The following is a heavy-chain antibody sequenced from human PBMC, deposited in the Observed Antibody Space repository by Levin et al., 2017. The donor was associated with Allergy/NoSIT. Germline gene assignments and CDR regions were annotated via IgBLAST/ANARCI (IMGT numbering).Heavy chain of an antibody. CDR1: GFTFSSYW. J-gene: IGHJ6*02. CDR3: ARDIHTMVRGIINYHYYSYYGMDV. Sequence: GESLKISCVASGFTFSSYWMSWVRQVPGKGLEWVANIKQDGSEKYYVDSVKGRFTISRDNAKNSLSLQMNSLRDEEAAVYYCARDIHTMVRGIINYHYYSYYGMDVWGQGTTVTVSS. D-gene: IGHD3-10*01. V-gene: IGHV3-7*01. CDR2: IKQDGSEK.